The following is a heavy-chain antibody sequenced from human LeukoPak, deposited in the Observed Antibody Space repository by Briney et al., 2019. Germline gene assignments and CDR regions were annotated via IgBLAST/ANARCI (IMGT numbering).Heavy chain of an antibody. V-gene: IGHV3-23*01. D-gene: IGHD5-24*01. CDR1: GFTFSSYG. J-gene: IGHJ4*02. CDR3: GRDSRWAQPDY. Sequence: PGGSLRLSCAASGFTFSSYGMSWVRQAPGKGLEWVSGISSIDGSTYYADSVKGRFTISRDNSKNTVYLQINSLTAEDTAVYFCGRDSRWAQPDYWGQGTLVTVSS. CDR2: ISSIDGST.